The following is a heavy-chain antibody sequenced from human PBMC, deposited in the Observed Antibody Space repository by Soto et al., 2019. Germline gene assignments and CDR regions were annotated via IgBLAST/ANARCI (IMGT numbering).Heavy chain of an antibody. V-gene: IGHV3-66*01. CDR1: GFTVSSNY. J-gene: IGHJ4*02. Sequence: ESGGGLVQPGGSLRLSCAASGFTVSSNYMSWVRQAPGKGLEWVSVIYSGGSTYYADSVKGRFTISRDNSKNTLYLQMNSLRAEDTAVYYCARGSRTAAGTDYWGQGTLVTVSS. CDR3: ARGSRTAAGTDY. D-gene: IGHD6-13*01. CDR2: IYSGGST.